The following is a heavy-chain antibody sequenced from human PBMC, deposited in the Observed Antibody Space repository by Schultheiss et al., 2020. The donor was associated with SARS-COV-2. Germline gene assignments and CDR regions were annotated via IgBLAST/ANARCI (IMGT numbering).Heavy chain of an antibody. V-gene: IGHV4-59*12. Sequence: SQTLSLTCTVSGGSISSYYWSWIRQPPGKGLEWIGYIYYSGSTNYNPSLKSRVTISVDTSKNQFSLKLSSVTAADTAVYYCARDRARGYSSSWYDPVFDYWGQGTLVTVSS. D-gene: IGHD6-13*01. CDR1: GGSISSYY. CDR2: IYYSGST. J-gene: IGHJ4*02. CDR3: ARDRARGYSSSWYDPVFDY.